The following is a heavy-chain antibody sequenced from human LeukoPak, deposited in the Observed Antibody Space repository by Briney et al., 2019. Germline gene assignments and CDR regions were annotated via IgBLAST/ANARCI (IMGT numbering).Heavy chain of an antibody. CDR3: ASYLLDDSSGYYQYYFDY. J-gene: IGHJ4*02. Sequence: PSETLSLTCTVSGGSISSYYWSWIRQPAGKGLEWIGRIHTSGSTNYNPSLKSRVAMSVDMTKNQFSLKLSSVTAADTAVYYCASYLLDDSSGYYQYYFDYWGQGTLVTVFS. CDR1: GGSISSYY. CDR2: IHTSGST. V-gene: IGHV4-4*07. D-gene: IGHD3-22*01.